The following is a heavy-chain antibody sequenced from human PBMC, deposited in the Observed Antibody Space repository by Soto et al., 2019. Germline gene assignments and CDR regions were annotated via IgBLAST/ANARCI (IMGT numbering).Heavy chain of an antibody. CDR3: AKDRGWYYFDY. CDR1: GFTLSSYG. V-gene: IGHV3-30*18. CDR2: ISYDGSNK. D-gene: IGHD6-19*01. Sequence: GGSLRLSCAASGFTLSSYGMHWVRQAPGKGLEWVAVISYDGSNKYYADSVKGRFTISRDNSKNTLYLQMNSLRAEDTAVYYCAKDRGWYYFDYWGQGTLVTVSS. J-gene: IGHJ4*02.